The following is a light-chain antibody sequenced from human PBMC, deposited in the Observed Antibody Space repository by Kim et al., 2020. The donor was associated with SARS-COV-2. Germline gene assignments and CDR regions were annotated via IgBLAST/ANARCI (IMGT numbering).Light chain of an antibody. CDR1: SSDIGNYNF. CDR2: DVS. Sequence: QSALTQPASVSGSPGQSITISCTGTSSDIGNYNFVSWSQQHPGNAPKLLIYDVSKRPSGVSDRFSGSKSGNTASLTISRLQAEDEADYYCSSHIGSSTWVFGGGTQLTVL. J-gene: IGLJ3*02. CDR3: SSHIGSSTWV. V-gene: IGLV2-14*01.